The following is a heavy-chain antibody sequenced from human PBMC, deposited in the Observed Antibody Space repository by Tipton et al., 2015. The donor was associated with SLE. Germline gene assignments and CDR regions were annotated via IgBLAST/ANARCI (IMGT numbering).Heavy chain of an antibody. CDR1: GFTFSSYS. CDR3: ARDYGMIAVAGYYFDY. Sequence: GSLRLSCAASGFTFSSYSMNWVRQAPGKGLEWVSSISSSSSYIYYADSVKGRFTISRDNAKNSLYLQMNSLRAEDTAVYYCARDYGMIAVAGYYFDYWGQGTLVTVSS. V-gene: IGHV3-21*03. CDR2: ISSSSSYI. D-gene: IGHD6-19*01. J-gene: IGHJ4*02.